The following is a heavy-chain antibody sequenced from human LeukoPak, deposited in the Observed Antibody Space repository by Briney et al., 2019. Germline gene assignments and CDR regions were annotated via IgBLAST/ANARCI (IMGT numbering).Heavy chain of an antibody. CDR3: ARDWLGPYYYYTDV. D-gene: IGHD6-19*01. J-gene: IGHJ6*03. Sequence: PSETLSLTCTVSGGSISSGSYYWSWIRQPAGKGLEWIGRIYTSGSTNYNPSLKSRVTISVDTSKNQFSLKLSSVTAADTAVYYCARDWLGPYYYYTDVWGKGTTVTISS. CDR2: IYTSGST. V-gene: IGHV4-61*02. CDR1: GGSISSGSYY.